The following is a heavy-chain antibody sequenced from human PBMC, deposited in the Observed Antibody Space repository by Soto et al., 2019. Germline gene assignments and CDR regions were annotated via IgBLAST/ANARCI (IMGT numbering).Heavy chain of an antibody. V-gene: IGHV3-30*18. D-gene: IGHD5-12*01. CDR3: AKDLGGYSGYDRSDY. Sequence: GGSLRLSCAASGFTFSSYGMHWVRQAPGKGLEWVAVISYDGSNKYYADSVKGRFTISRDNSKNTLYLQMNSLRAEDTAVYYCAKDLGGYSGYDRSDYWGQGTLVTVSS. CDR1: GFTFSSYG. J-gene: IGHJ4*02. CDR2: ISYDGSNK.